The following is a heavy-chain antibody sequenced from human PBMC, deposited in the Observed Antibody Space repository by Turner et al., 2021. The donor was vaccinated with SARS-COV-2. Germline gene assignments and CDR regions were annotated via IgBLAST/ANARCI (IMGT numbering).Heavy chain of an antibody. CDR2: ISRSGSTI. J-gene: IGHJ6*02. CDR1: GFTFSSYE. CDR3: AREVVGAIHGMDV. D-gene: IGHD1-26*01. V-gene: IGHV3-48*03. Sequence: EVQLVASGGGLVQPGGSLRLSCAASGFTFSSYEMNWVRQAPGKGLEWVSYISRSGSTIYYADSVKGRFTISRDNAKNSLYLQMNSLRAEDTAVYYCAREVVGAIHGMDVWGQGTMVTVSS.